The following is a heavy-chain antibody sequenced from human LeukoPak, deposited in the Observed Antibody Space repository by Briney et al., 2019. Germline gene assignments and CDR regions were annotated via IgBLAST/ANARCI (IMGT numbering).Heavy chain of an antibody. V-gene: IGHV3-33*01. CDR3: ARDRVGYSGYDTLDY. J-gene: IGHJ4*02. CDR2: IWYDGSNK. D-gene: IGHD5-12*01. CDR1: GFTFSSYG. Sequence: PGGSLRLSCAASGFTFSSYGMHWVRQAPGKGLEWVAVIWYDGSNKYYADSVKGRFTISRDNSKNTLYLQMNSLRAEDTAVYYCARDRVGYSGYDTLDYWGQGALVIVSS.